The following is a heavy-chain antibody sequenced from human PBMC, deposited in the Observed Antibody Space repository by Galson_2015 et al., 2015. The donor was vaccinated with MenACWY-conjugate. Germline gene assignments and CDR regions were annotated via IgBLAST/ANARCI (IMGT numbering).Heavy chain of an antibody. CDR2: IHHSETT. D-gene: IGHD3-22*01. J-gene: IGHJ5*02. Sequence: SEPMSLTCTVSGGSIYSSDHWWGWIRQPPGKGLEWIARIHHSETTHYNPSLKSRVSISDDTSKNQFSLKLSSVSAADTAVYYCARLPRGINLILEGSWGQGILVTVSS. CDR3: ARLPRGINLILEGS. V-gene: IGHV4-39*01. CDR1: GGSIYSSDHW.